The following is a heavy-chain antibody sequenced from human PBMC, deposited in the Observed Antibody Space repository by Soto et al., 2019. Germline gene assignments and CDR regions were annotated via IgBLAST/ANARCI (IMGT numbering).Heavy chain of an antibody. V-gene: IGHV4-59*08. Sequence: SETLSLTCTVSGGSISSYYWSWIRQPPGKGLEWIGYIYYSGSTNYNPSLKSRVTISVDTSKNQFSLKLSSVTAADTAVYYCARSRPNHRYCSSTSCYPLPPKNYYYYYMDVWGKGTTVTVSS. J-gene: IGHJ6*03. CDR2: IYYSGST. D-gene: IGHD2-2*01. CDR3: ARSRPNHRYCSSTSCYPLPPKNYYYYYMDV. CDR1: GGSISSYY.